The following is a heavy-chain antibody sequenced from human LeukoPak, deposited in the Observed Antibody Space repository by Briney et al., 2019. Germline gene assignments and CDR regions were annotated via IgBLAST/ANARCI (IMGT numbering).Heavy chain of an antibody. CDR3: ASLFYYDSSGYYWDFDY. V-gene: IGHV4-34*01. D-gene: IGHD3-22*01. Sequence: PSETLSLTCAVYGGSFSGYYWSWIRQPPGKGLEWIGEINHSGSTNYNPSLKSRVTISVDTSKNQFSLKLSSVTAADTAAYYCASLFYYDSSGYYWDFDYWGQGTLVTVSS. J-gene: IGHJ4*02. CDR2: INHSGST. CDR1: GGSFSGYY.